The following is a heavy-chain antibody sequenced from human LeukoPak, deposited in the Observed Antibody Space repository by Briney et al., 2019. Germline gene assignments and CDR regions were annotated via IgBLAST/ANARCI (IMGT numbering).Heavy chain of an antibody. Sequence: SQTLSLTCTVSGGSISSGGYYWSWIRQHPGKGLEWIVYIYYSGSTYYNPSLKSQVTISVDTSKNQFSLKLSSVTAADTAVYYCAGGTYYDFWSARGAFDIWGQGTMVTVSS. D-gene: IGHD3-3*01. V-gene: IGHV4-31*01. CDR1: GGSISSGGYY. J-gene: IGHJ3*02. CDR3: AGGTYYDFWSARGAFDI. CDR2: IYYSGST.